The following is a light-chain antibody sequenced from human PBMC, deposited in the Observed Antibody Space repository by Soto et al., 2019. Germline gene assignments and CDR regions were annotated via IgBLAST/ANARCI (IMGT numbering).Light chain of an antibody. J-gene: IGLJ1*01. CDR2: EVT. Sequence: QSVLTQPASVSGSLVQSITISCTGTSSDIGGYNFVSWYRHHPGKAPKLMIYEVTNRPSGVSNRFSGSRSGNTASLTISGLQAEDEGDYYCSSFTSSSTDVFGTGTKVTVL. V-gene: IGLV2-14*01. CDR3: SSFTSSSTDV. CDR1: SSDIGGYNF.